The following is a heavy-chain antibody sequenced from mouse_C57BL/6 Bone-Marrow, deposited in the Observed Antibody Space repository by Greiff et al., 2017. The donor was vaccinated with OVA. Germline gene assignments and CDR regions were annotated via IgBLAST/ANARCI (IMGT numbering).Heavy chain of an antibody. CDR3: ARGPFYGPWFAY. Sequence: QVQLQQSGPELVKPGASVKISCKASGYAFSSSWMNWVKQRPGKGLEWIGRIYPGDGDTNYNGKFKGKDTLTADKSSSTAYMQLSSLTSEDSAVYFCARGPFYGPWFAYWGQGTLGTVSA. J-gene: IGHJ3*01. D-gene: IGHD2-10*01. CDR1: GYAFSSSW. V-gene: IGHV1-82*01. CDR2: IYPGDGDT.